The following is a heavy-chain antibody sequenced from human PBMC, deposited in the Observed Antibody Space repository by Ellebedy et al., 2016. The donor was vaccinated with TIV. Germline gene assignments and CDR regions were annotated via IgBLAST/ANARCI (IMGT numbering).Heavy chain of an antibody. CDR1: GGSVSSGSYY. CDR3: ARRRRSPDVFFDY. CDR2: IYYSGST. Sequence: SETLSLXXTVSGGSVSSGSYYWSWIRQPPGKGLEWIGYIYYSGSTNYNPSLKSRVTISVDTSKNQFSLKLSSVTAADTAVYYCARRRRSPDVFFDYWGQGTLVTVSS. J-gene: IGHJ4*02. V-gene: IGHV4-61*01. D-gene: IGHD3-10*01.